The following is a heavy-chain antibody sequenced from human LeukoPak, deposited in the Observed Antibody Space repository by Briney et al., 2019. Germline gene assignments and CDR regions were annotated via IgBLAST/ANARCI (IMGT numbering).Heavy chain of an antibody. CDR3: ARSRGGSY. CDR2: IKEDGSEK. D-gene: IGHD1-26*01. V-gene: IGHV3-7*01. CDR1: GFIFSDYW. Sequence: PGGSLRLSCAASGFIFSDYWMTWVRQAPGKGLEWVANIKEDGSEKNYVDSVKGRFTISRDNAKNSLYLQMSSLRAEDTAVYYCARSRGGSYWGQGTLVTVSS. J-gene: IGHJ4*02.